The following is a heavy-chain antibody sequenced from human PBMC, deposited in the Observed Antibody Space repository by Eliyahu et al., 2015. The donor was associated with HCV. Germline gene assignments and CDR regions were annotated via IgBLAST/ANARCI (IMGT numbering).Heavy chain of an antibody. J-gene: IGHJ5*01. CDR3: ATSHGGGSFRPTWFDS. CDR1: GGSFTDYH. CDR2: FTHGGNK. Sequence: QVQLQQWGAGLLKPSETLSLTCAVYGGSFTDYHWNWIRQPPGKGLEWIGQFTHGGNKLFHATLKSRVVISVDTSKNEVSLKLGSVTAADTAMYYCATSHGGGSFRPTWFDSWGQGSLVTVSS. V-gene: IGHV4-34*01. D-gene: IGHD1-26*01.